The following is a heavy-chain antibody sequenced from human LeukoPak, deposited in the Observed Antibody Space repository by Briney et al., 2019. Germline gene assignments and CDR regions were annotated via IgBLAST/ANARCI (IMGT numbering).Heavy chain of an antibody. J-gene: IGHJ3*02. Sequence: SETLSLTCTVSGGSISSYYWSWIRQPPGKGLEWIGYIYYSGSTNYNPSLKSRVTISVDTSKNQFSLKLSSVTAADTAVYYCARVRAAAAGDAFDIWGQGTMVTVSS. CDR2: IYYSGST. CDR1: GGSISSYY. CDR3: ARVRAAAAGDAFDI. D-gene: IGHD6-13*01. V-gene: IGHV4-59*01.